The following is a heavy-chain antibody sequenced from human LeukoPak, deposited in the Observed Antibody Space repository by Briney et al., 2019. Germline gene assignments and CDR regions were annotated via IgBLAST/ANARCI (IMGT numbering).Heavy chain of an antibody. CDR2: INPNSGGT. V-gene: IGHV1-2*04. CDR1: GYTFTGYY. Sequence: ASVTVSCKASGYTFTGYYMHWVRQAPGQGLEWMGWINPNSGGTNYAQKFQGWVTMTRDASISTAYMELSRLRSDDTAVYYCAREDSSSCFDYWGQGTLVTVSS. CDR3: AREDSSSCFDY. D-gene: IGHD6-13*01. J-gene: IGHJ4*02.